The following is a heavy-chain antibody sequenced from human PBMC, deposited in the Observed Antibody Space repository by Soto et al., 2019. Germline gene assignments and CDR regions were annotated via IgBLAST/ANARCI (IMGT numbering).Heavy chain of an antibody. J-gene: IGHJ4*02. CDR2: SHSSAGT. V-gene: IGHV4-31*03. D-gene: IGHD3-10*01. CDR3: ARADFDSGSPFFDY. CDR1: GGSISSGGFY. Sequence: QVQLQESGPGLVKPSQTLSLTCTVSGGSISSGGFYWSWIRQHPGRGLEWIGYSHSSAGTYYNPSLKSRLSISLDTSENQFSLRLSSVTAADTAIYYCARADFDSGSPFFDYWGQGTLVTVSS.